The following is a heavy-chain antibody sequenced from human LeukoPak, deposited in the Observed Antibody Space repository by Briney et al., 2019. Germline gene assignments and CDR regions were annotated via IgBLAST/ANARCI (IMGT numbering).Heavy chain of an antibody. CDR1: GFTFSSYS. CDR3: ARGRARWNYYDSSGYMVDY. V-gene: IGHV3-21*01. J-gene: IGHJ4*02. D-gene: IGHD3-22*01. Sequence: PGGSLRLSCAASGFTFSSYSMNWVRQAPGKGLEWVSSISSSSSYIYYADSVKGRFTISRDNAKNSLYLQMNSLRAEDTAVYYCARGRARWNYYDSSGYMVDYWGQGTLVTVSS. CDR2: ISSSSSYI.